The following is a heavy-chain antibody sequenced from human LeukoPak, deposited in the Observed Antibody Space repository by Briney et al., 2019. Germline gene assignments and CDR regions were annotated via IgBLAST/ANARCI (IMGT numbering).Heavy chain of an antibody. V-gene: IGHV3-30-3*01. CDR1: GFTFTNYA. CDR3: VKDRTGTYTLDY. Sequence: GGSLRLSCAVSGFTFTNYAMSWVRQAPGKGLEWVAFISDDGSRQHYADSVKGRFTISRDNSKNTLNLQMNSLRAEDTAVYYCVKDRTGTYTLDYWGQGTLVTVSS. D-gene: IGHD3-10*01. CDR2: ISDDGSRQ. J-gene: IGHJ4*02.